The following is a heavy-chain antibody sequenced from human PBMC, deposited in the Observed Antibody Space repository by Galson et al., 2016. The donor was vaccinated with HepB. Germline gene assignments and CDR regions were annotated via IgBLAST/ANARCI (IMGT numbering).Heavy chain of an antibody. D-gene: IGHD3-3*01. J-gene: IGHJ4*02. Sequence: LSLTCTVSGGSISSGGYYWSRIRQHPGKGLEWVGFTSYSGSAHYNPSLKSRLTMSVDTSKNQLSLKLFSVTAADTAVYYCARVGRLDFWSGFYVPPFDYWGQGTLVTVSS. CDR1: GGSISSGGYY. CDR3: ARVGRLDFWSGFYVPPFDY. V-gene: IGHV4-31*03. CDR2: TSYSGSA.